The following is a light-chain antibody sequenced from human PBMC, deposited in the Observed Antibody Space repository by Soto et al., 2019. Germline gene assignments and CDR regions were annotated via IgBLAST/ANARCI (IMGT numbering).Light chain of an antibody. J-gene: IGKJ1*01. V-gene: IGKV1-5*03. CDR1: QSISSW. CDR3: QHYNSYPWT. CDR2: KAS. Sequence: DIQMTQSPSTLSASVGDRVTITCRASQSISSWLAWYQQKPGKAPKLLIYKASSLESGVPSRFSGSGSGTEFTLTISSLQPDDFATYYCQHYNSYPWTFGQGTKVEI.